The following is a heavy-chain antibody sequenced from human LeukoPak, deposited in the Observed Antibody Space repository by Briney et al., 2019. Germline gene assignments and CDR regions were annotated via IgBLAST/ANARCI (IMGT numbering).Heavy chain of an antibody. D-gene: IGHD2-2*03. CDR2: INHSGST. V-gene: IGHV4-34*01. CDR3: ARHRGYCSSTSCSYNWFDP. Sequence: SETLSLTCAVYGGSFSGYYWSWIRQPQGKGLEWIGEINHSGSTNYNPSLKSRVTMSVDTSKNQFSLKLSSVTAADTAVYYCARHRGYCSSTSCSYNWFDPWGQGTLVTVSS. J-gene: IGHJ5*02. CDR1: GGSFSGYY.